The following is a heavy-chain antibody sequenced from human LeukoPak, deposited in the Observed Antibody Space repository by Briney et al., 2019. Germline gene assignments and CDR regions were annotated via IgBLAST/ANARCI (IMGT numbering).Heavy chain of an antibody. J-gene: IGHJ4*02. CDR1: GFTFSNAW. Sequence: PGGSLRLSCAASGFTFSNAWMSWVRQAPGKGLEWVSAISGSGGSTYYADSVKGRFTISRDNSKNTLYLQMNSLRAEDTAVYYCARDERLLSFLKWGQGTLVTVSS. V-gene: IGHV3-23*01. D-gene: IGHD3-3*01. CDR2: ISGSGGST. CDR3: ARDERLLSFLK.